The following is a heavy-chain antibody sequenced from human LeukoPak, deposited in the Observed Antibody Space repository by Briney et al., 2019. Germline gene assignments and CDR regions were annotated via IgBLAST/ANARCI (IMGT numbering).Heavy chain of an antibody. J-gene: IGHJ5*02. V-gene: IGHV4-59*01. CDR2: IYYSGST. D-gene: IGHD2-15*01. CDR3: ARSPKRYCSGGSCYSIPYPFDP. CDR1: GGSISSYY. Sequence: SETLSLTCTVSGGSISSYYWSWIRQPPGKGLEWIWYIYYSGSTNYNPSLKSRVTISVDTSKNQFSLKLSSVTAADTAVYYCARSPKRYCSGGSCYSIPYPFDPWGQGTLVTVSS.